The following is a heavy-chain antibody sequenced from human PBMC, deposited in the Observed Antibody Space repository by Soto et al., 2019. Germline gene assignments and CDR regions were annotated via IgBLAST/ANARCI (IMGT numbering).Heavy chain of an antibody. D-gene: IGHD2-8*01. V-gene: IGHV1-69*06. CDR1: GATFSSYA. J-gene: IGHJ5*02. Sequence: QVQLVQSGAEVKKPGSSVKVSCKASGATFSSYAISWVRQAPGQGLEWMGGTIPIFGTANYAQKFQGRVTITADKSTSTAYMELSSLRSEDTAVYYCARDGCTNGVCYLGDPWGQGTLVTVSS. CDR3: ARDGCTNGVCYLGDP. CDR2: TIPIFGTA.